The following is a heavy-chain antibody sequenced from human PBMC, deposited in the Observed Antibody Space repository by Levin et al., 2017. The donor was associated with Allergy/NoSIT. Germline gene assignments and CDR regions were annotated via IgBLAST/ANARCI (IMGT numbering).Heavy chain of an antibody. Sequence: ASVKVSCKASGYTFNRYGITWVRQAPGQGLAWMGWISADNGDTYLAQNFQGRVTMTTDTSTNTVHMEIRSLRSDDTAVYYCAREVLGGYEHPWGQGTRVTVSS. J-gene: IGHJ5*02. D-gene: IGHD5-12*01. V-gene: IGHV1-18*01. CDR3: AREVLGGYEHP. CDR2: ISADNGDT. CDR1: GYTFNRYG.